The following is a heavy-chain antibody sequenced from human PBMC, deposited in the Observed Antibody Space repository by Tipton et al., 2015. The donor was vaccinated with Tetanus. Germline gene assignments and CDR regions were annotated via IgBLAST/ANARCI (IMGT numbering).Heavy chain of an antibody. CDR2: IVYDGSNK. Sequence: SLRLSCAASGFTFSSYGMHWVRQAPGKGLEWVAFIVYDGSNKYYADSVKGRFTISRDNSKKTPYLQMNSLTAEDTAVYYCAKSSTKHSFDYPSYYGLDVWGQGTTVTFSS. J-gene: IGHJ6*02. CDR1: GFTFSSYG. CDR3: AKSSTKHSFDYPSYYGLDV. D-gene: IGHD5-12*01. V-gene: IGHV3-30*18.